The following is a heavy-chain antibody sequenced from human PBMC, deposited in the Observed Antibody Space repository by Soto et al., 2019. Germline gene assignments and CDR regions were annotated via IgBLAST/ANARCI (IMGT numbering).Heavy chain of an antibody. CDR1: GFSLSTNGVG. Sequence: QITLKESGPTLMKPTQTLTLTCTVSGFSLSTNGVGVGWLRQPPGKALEWLALVAWDDAKRYNPSLRSRVTITRDTSKNQVVLTMTNMDPVDTATYYGAHRRGTLFDSWGQGTLVTVSS. CDR2: VAWDDAK. J-gene: IGHJ4*02. D-gene: IGHD1-1*01. V-gene: IGHV2-5*02. CDR3: AHRRGTLFDS.